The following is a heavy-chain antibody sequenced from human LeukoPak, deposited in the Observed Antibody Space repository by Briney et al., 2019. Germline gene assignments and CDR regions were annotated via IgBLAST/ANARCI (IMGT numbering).Heavy chain of an antibody. CDR3: ARMGHYYDSSGIRKDEFIDY. J-gene: IGHJ4*02. CDR1: GGSISSGGYY. D-gene: IGHD3-22*01. V-gene: IGHV4-31*03. CDR2: IYYSGST. Sequence: SETLSLTCTVSGGSISSGGYYWSWIRQHPGKGLEWIGYIYYSGSTYYNPSLKSRVTISVDTSKNQFSLKLSSVTAADTAVYYCARMGHYYDSSGIRKDEFIDYWGQGTLVTVSS.